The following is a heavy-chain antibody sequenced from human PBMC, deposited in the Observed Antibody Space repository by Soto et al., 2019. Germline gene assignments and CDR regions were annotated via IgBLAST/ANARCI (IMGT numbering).Heavy chain of an antibody. CDR3: AKAQGDI. J-gene: IGHJ3*02. V-gene: IGHV3-9*01. CDR1: GFTFDDYA. Sequence: VQLVESGGGLVQPGRSLRLSCVASGFTFDDYAMHWVRQAPGKGLEWVSGISWNSATIVYADSVKVRFTISRDNAKNSLYLQINSLRAEDTALYYCAKAQGDIWGQGTMVTVSA. CDR2: ISWNSATI.